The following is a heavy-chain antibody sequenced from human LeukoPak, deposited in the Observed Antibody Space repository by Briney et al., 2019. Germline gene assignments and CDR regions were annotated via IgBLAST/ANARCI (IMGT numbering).Heavy chain of an antibody. V-gene: IGHV5-51*01. Sequence: GESLKISCKASGYNFPDYWIGWVRQMPGKGLEWMGIIYPGDPETRYSPSFQGQVTISADRSIATAYLQWDSLKASDTAVYYCARHGAYDSSPYWGQGTLVTVSS. CDR1: GYNFPDYW. CDR3: ARHGAYDSSPY. J-gene: IGHJ4*02. CDR2: IYPGDPET. D-gene: IGHD3-22*01.